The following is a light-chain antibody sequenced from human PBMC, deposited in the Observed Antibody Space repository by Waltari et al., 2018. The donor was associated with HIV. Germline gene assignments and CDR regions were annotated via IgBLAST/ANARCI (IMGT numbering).Light chain of an antibody. CDR2: KAS. CDR1: HNIFNS. V-gene: IGKV1-5*03. CDR3: QPYDTFPYT. J-gene: IGKJ2*01. Sequence: DIQLTQSPSTLSPPVGDTVTLTCRNSHNIFNSVAWYQQKPGKAPKLLIYKASILENGVPSRFCGSGSGTEFTLTISSLQPDDFATYYCQPYDTFPYTFGQGTKLEIK.